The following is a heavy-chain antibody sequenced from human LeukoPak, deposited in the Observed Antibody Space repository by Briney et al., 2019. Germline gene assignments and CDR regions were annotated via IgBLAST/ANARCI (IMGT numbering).Heavy chain of an antibody. CDR2: IYSGGRT. V-gene: IGHV3-66*02. J-gene: IGHJ4*02. CDR3: ARDGDYYDSSGYGLFDY. D-gene: IGHD3-22*01. CDR1: AFTVTSNY. Sequence: GRSLRLSRAPYAFTVTSNYMGWVRQAPGKGLEWVSVIYSGGRTYYADSVKGRFTISRDNSKNTLYLQMNSLRAEDTAVYYCARDGDYYDSSGYGLFDYWGQGTLVTVSS.